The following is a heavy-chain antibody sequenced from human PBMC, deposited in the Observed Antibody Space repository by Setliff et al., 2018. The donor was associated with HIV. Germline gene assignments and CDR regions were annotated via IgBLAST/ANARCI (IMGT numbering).Heavy chain of an antibody. CDR2: ISPGGSFM. Sequence: GGSLRLSCAASGFDFTRYTMTWVRQAPGKGLEWVASISPGGSFMYYVDSIPGRFTISRDDAKSSLYLQMHSRKVEDTATYFFARAPPGVVMIPDSWGQGTLVTVSS. CDR1: GFDFTRYT. J-gene: IGHJ4*02. D-gene: IGHD3-22*01. CDR3: ARAPPGVVMIPDS. V-gene: IGHV3-21*01.